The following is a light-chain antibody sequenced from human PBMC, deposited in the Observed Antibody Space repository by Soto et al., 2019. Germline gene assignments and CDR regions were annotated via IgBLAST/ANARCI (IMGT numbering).Light chain of an antibody. CDR2: KAS. CDR3: QHCNSDSEA. J-gene: IGKJ1*01. V-gene: IGKV1-5*03. Sequence: DIQMTQSPSTLSGSVGDRVTITCRASQTISSWLAWYQQKPGKAPKLLIYKASTLKSGVPSRFSGSGSRTEFTHTISSMQPDDFATYYCQHCNSDSEAFDQATKVELK. CDR1: QTISSW.